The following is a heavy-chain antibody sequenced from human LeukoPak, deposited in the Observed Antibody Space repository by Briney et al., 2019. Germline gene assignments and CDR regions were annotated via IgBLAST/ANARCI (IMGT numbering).Heavy chain of an antibody. Sequence: GESLKISCKGSGYSFTSYWIGWVRQMPGKGLEWMGIIYPGDSDTRYSPSFQGQVTISADKSISTAYLQWSSLKASDTAMYYCARRGYSYGYRDSDYYYYGMDVWGQGTTVTVSS. CDR2: IYPGDSDT. CDR3: ARRGYSYGYRDSDYYYYGMDV. D-gene: IGHD5-18*01. CDR1: GYSFTSYW. J-gene: IGHJ6*02. V-gene: IGHV5-51*01.